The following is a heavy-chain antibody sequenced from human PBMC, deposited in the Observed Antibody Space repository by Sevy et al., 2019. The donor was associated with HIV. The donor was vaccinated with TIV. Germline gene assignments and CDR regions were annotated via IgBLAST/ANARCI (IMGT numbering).Heavy chain of an antibody. D-gene: IGHD3-22*01. CDR2: ISSSSSYI. V-gene: IGHV3-21*01. CDR3: AGWADYYDSSGYSLDYYYYYMDV. J-gene: IGHJ6*03. Sequence: GGSLRLSCAASGFTFSSYSMNWVRQAPGKGLEWVSSISSSSSYIYYADSVKGRFTISGDNAKNSLYLQMNSLRAEDTAVYYCAGWADYYDSSGYSLDYYYYYMDVWGKGTTVTVSS. CDR1: GFTFSSYS.